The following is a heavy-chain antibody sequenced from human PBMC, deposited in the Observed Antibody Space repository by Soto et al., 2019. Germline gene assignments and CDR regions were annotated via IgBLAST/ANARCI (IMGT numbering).Heavy chain of an antibody. J-gene: IGHJ4*02. V-gene: IGHV2-5*02. Sequence: QITLKESGPTLVKPTQTLTLTCTFSGFSLDTRGVGVGWIRQPPGKALEWLALIYWDDDKRYSPSLKSRLTITKDTSRNPVVLTLANMDPMDSATYYCARDSSGWYGFDYWGQGKLVTVTS. D-gene: IGHD6-19*01. CDR1: GFSLDTRGVG. CDR2: IYWDDDK. CDR3: ARDSSGWYGFDY.